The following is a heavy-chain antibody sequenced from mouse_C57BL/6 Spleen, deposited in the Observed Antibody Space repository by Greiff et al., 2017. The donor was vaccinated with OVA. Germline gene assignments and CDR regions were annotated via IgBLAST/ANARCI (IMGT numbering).Heavy chain of an antibody. D-gene: IGHD1-1*01. CDR2: INPDSSTI. J-gene: IGHJ1*03. V-gene: IGHV4-1*01. CDR3: ARPGDYYGSSYGYFDV. CDR1: GIDFSRYW. Sequence: EVKLMESGGGLVQPGGSLKLSCAASGIDFSRYWMSWVRRAPGKGLEWIGEINPDSSTINYAPSLKDKFIISRDNAKNTLYLQMSKVRSEDTALYYCARPGDYYGSSYGYFDVWGTGTTVTVSS.